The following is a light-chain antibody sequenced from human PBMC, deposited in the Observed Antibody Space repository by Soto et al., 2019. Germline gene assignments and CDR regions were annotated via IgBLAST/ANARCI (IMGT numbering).Light chain of an antibody. Sequence: QSALAQPPSASGSPGQSVAISCTGTSSDVGGYNYVSWYQQHPGKAPKLMIYEVNKRPSGLPDRFSGSKSGNTASLTVSGLQVEDEADYYCSSYAGSSNVFGTGTKVTVL. J-gene: IGLJ1*01. CDR3: SSYAGSSNV. CDR1: SSDVGGYNY. CDR2: EVN. V-gene: IGLV2-8*01.